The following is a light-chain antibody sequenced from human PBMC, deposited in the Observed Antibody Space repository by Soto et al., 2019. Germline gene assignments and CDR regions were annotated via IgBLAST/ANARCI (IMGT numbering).Light chain of an antibody. Sequence: EIVLTQSPATLSLSPGERATLSCRASQSVSSYLAWYQQKPGQAPRLLIYGASNSATGIPARFTGSGSETDFTLTISSLEPEDFAVYYCQHRGEWPRTFGQGTKLEIK. CDR2: GAS. J-gene: IGKJ2*01. CDR1: QSVSSY. CDR3: QHRGEWPRT. V-gene: IGKV3-11*01.